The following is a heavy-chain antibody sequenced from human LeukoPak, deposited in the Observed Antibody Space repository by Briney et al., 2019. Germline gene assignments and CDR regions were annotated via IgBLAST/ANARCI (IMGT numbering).Heavy chain of an antibody. CDR3: ARGALTYYDFWSGPEDAFDI. CDR1: GFSFSSYW. V-gene: IGHV3-74*01. Sequence: GGSLRLSCAASGFSFSSYWMHWVRQAPGEGLVWVARINIDGSDTNYADSVKARFTISRDNAKNTVYLQMNSLRAEDTAVYYCARGALTYYDFWSGPEDAFDIWGQGTMVTVSS. CDR2: INIDGSDT. J-gene: IGHJ3*02. D-gene: IGHD3-3*01.